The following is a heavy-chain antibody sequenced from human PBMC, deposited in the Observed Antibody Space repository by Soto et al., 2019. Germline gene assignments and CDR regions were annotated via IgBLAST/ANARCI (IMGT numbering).Heavy chain of an antibody. D-gene: IGHD2-15*01. V-gene: IGHV4-39*07. CDR3: ATMGTPATGLYFFDY. CDR2: IYYSGST. J-gene: IGHJ4*02. Sequence: SETLSLTCTVSGGSISSGSYYWGWIRQPPGKGLEWIGSIYYSGSTYYNPSLKSRVTISVDTSKSQFSLNLSFVTAADTSVYYCATMGTPATGLYFFDYWGQGSLVTVS. CDR1: GGSISSGSYY.